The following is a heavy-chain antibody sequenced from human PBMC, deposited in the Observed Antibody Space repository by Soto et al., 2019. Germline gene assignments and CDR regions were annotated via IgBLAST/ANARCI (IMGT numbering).Heavy chain of an antibody. CDR2: VSYSGRT. CDR1: RGSINNYY. D-gene: IGHD4-17*01. Sequence: PXGTMDLRCTVCRGSINNYYFTVFRQPPGKGLEWIGYVSYSGRTNYNPSLKSRVNMFVDKSKNQFSLNLTSVTAADTAVYYCARFQYTVVTAIDVWGQGTMVTVSS. CDR3: ARFQYTVVTAIDV. V-gene: IGHV4-59*03. J-gene: IGHJ3*01.